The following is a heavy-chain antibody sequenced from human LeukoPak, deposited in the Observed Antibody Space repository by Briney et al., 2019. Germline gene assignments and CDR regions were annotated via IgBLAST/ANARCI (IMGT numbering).Heavy chain of an antibody. CDR3: TGGPYWYFDL. CDR1: GFTFSSYA. V-gene: IGHV3-64D*09. CDR2: ISSNGVNA. Sequence: SGGSLRLSCSASGFTFSSYAMHWVRQAPEKGLEYVSAISSNGVNAYYADSVKGRFTISRDNSKNTVYLQMSGLKAEDTAIYYCTGGPYWYFDLRGRGTLDTVSS. J-gene: IGHJ2*01. D-gene: IGHD7-27*01.